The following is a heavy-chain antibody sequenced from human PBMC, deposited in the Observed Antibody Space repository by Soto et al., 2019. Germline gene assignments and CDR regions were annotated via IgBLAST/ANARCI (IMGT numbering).Heavy chain of an antibody. Sequence: QVQLQESAPGLVKPSETLSLTCTVSGGSISSYCWSWIRQPPGKGMEWIGYIYYNGSTNYNPSLMSRVAISVETSKNQFSRKLSSVTAADTAVYYFARDRPARASGYPLSPPYYYFVMDVCGKGTTVTVCS. J-gene: IGHJ6*04. D-gene: IGHD5-12*01. CDR3: ARDRPARASGYPLSPPYYYFVMDV. CDR1: GGSISSYC. CDR2: IYYNGST. V-gene: IGHV4-59*01.